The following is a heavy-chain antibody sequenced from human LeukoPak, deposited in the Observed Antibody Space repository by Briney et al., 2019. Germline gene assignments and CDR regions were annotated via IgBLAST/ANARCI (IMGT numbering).Heavy chain of an antibody. D-gene: IGHD3-22*01. J-gene: IGHJ4*02. V-gene: IGHV4-61*02. CDR3: ARAQNYYDRVPYLYYFDY. CDR2: IYTSGST. CDR1: GGSISSGSYY. Sequence: PSQTLSLTCTVSGGSISSGSYYWSWIRQPAGKGLEWLGRIYTSGSTNYNPSLKSRVTISVDTSKNQFSLKLSSVTAADTAVYYCARAQNYYDRVPYLYYFDYWGQGTLVTVSS.